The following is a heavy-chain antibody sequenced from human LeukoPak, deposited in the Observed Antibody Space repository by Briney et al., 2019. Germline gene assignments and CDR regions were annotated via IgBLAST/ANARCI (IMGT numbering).Heavy chain of an antibody. CDR2: IHQTGST. J-gene: IGHJ4*02. V-gene: IGHV4-38-2*02. D-gene: IGHD6-19*01. CDR1: GYSTSGGYY. CDR3: ARQIVTNSGWSYHFDL. Sequence: TPSETLSLTCTVLGYSTSGGYYWGWIRQSPGKGLAWIGGIHQTGSTYYNPSLQSRVTISLDTSKSRSSLRLPSVTAADTAVYYCARQIVTNSGWSYHFDLWGQGTLVTVSS.